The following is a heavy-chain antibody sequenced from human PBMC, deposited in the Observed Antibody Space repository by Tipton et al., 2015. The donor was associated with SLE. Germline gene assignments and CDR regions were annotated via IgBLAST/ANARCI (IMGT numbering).Heavy chain of an antibody. Sequence: TLSLTCTVSGGSISTYYWSWIRQPPGKGLEWIGYIYFSGSTNYNPSLKRRVTISLDTSRNQFSLQLSSVTAADTALYYCARHTGTHWAFDLWGQGTMVTVSS. CDR3: ARHTGTHWAFDL. CDR1: GGSISTYY. J-gene: IGHJ3*01. D-gene: IGHD1-1*01. V-gene: IGHV4-59*01. CDR2: IYFSGST.